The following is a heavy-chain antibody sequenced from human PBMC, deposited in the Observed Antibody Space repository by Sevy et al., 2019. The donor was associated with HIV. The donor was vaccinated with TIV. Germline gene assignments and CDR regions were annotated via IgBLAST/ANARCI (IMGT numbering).Heavy chain of an antibody. D-gene: IGHD6-19*01. J-gene: IGHJ3*02. V-gene: IGHV3-23*01. CDR2: ISGSGGST. Sequence: GGSLRLSCAASGFTFSSYGMSWVRQAPGKGLEWVSAISGSGGSTYYEDSVKGRFTISRDNSKNTLYLQMNSLRAEDTSVYYCANRVGSGWYAGAFDIWGQGTMVTVSS. CDR3: ANRVGSGWYAGAFDI. CDR1: GFTFSSYG.